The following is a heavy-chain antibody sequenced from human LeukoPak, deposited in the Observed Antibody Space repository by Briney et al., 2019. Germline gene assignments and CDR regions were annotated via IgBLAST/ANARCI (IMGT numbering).Heavy chain of an antibody. CDR3: ARDYYDSSGYYYPNYFDY. CDR1: GFTFSSYG. CDR2: IWYDGSNK. D-gene: IGHD3-22*01. Sequence: GGSLRLSCAASGFTFSSYGMHWVRQAPGKGLEWVAVIWYDGSNKYYADSVKGRFTISRDSSKNTLYLQMSSLRAEDTAVYYCARDYYDSSGYYYPNYFDYWGQGTLVTVSS. J-gene: IGHJ4*02. V-gene: IGHV3-33*01.